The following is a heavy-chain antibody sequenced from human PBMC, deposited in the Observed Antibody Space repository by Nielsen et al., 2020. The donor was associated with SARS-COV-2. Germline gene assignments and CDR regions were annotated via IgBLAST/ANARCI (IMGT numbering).Heavy chain of an antibody. D-gene: IGHD4-17*01. V-gene: IGHV3-21*01. CDR3: AKLAVTPGYYYYGMDV. CDR2: ISSSSSYI. J-gene: IGHJ6*04. CDR1: GFTFSSYS. Sequence: GEALKISCAASGFTFSSYSMNWVRQAPGKGLEWVSSISSSSSYIYYADSVKGRFTISRDNAKNSLYLQMNSLRAEDTAVYYCAKLAVTPGYYYYGMDVWGKGTTVTVSS.